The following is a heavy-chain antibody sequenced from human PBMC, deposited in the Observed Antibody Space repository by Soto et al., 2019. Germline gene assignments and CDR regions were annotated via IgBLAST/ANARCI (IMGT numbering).Heavy chain of an antibody. V-gene: IGHV1-2*02. D-gene: IGHD6-19*01. Sequence: QVQLVQSGAEVRKPGASVKVSCKASGYPYTNSYMHWVRLAPGQGLEWMGWIHPNTGGTNYAQKFQGRVTMTRDTSVSTVYMELNRLTSDDTAIYFCASDFRTRGWFRQAGNFAMDVWGQGTTVTVS. CDR1: GYPYTNSY. CDR3: ASDFRTRGWFRQAGNFAMDV. CDR2: IHPNTGGT. J-gene: IGHJ6*02.